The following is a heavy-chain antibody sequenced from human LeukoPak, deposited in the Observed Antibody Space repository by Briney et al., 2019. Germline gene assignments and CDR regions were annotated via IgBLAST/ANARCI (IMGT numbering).Heavy chain of an antibody. CDR3: ARDRVGYNWNSVNYFDY. V-gene: IGHV3-7*01. CDR2: IKQDGSEK. D-gene: IGHD1-7*01. Sequence: GGSLRLSCAASGFTFSSYTMHWVRQAPGKGLEWVANIKQDGSEKYYVDSVKGRFNISRDNAKSSLYLQMNSLRAEDTAVYYCARDRVGYNWNSVNYFDYWGQGTLVTVSS. CDR1: GFTFSSYT. J-gene: IGHJ4*02.